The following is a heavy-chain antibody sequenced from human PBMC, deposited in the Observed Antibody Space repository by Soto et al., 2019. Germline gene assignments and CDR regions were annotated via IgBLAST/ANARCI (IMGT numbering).Heavy chain of an antibody. Sequence: QVQLVQSGAEVKKPGASVKVSCKVSGYTLTELSMHWVRQAPGKGLEWMGGFDPEDGETIYAQKLQGRLTMTEDTSTDTAYMELSSLRSEDTAVYYCATDLITIFGVAPWAFDIWGQGTLVTVSS. CDR3: ATDLITIFGVAPWAFDI. V-gene: IGHV1-24*01. D-gene: IGHD3-3*01. J-gene: IGHJ3*02. CDR1: GYTLTELS. CDR2: FDPEDGET.